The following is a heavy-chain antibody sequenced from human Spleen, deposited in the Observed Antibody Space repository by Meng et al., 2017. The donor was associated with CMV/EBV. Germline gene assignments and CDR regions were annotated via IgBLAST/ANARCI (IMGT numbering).Heavy chain of an antibody. D-gene: IGHD5/OR15-5a*01. J-gene: IGHJ4*02. CDR1: GGSFSGYY. Sequence: SETLSLTCAVYGGSFSGYYWSWIRQPPGKGLEWIGEINHSGSTNYNPSLKSRFTISRDNAKNSLYLQMNSLRAEDTAVYYCARVSTIRFDYWGQGTLVTVSS. CDR3: ARVSTIRFDY. CDR2: INHSGST. V-gene: IGHV4-34*01.